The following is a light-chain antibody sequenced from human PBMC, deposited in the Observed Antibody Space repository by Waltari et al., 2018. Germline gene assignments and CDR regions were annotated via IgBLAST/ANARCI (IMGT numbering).Light chain of an antibody. CDR2: KDR. CDR3: QSTDASETFV. J-gene: IGLJ1*01. CDR1: ILSKEY. V-gene: IGLV3-25*03. Sequence: SDELTQPPSVSVSPGQTARITCSGEILSKEYAYWYQHKPGQAPVLVIYKDRERPSGIPDRFSGSSSGTTVTLTISAVQAEDEAAYYCQSTDASETFVFGTGTTVTVL.